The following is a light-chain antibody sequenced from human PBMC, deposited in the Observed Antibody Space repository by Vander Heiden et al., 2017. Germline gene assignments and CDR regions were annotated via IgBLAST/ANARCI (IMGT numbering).Light chain of an antibody. J-gene: IGKJ4*01. CDR3: QQFKSYLPIT. CDR1: QGISSA. Sequence: AIQLTQSPSSLSASVGDRVTITCRASQGISSALAWYQQKPGKAPKLLIYDASSLESGVPSRFSGSGYGTDFTLTISSRQPEDFAPYYCQQFKSYLPITFGGGTKVEIK. V-gene: IGKV1-13*02. CDR2: DAS.